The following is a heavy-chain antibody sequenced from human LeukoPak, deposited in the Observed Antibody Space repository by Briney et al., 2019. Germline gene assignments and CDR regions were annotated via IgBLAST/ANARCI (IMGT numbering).Heavy chain of an antibody. CDR1: GGSISSSSYY. Sequence: SETLSLTCTVSGGSISSSSYYWGWIREPPGKGLEWIGSIYYSGSTYYNPSLKSRVTISVDTSKNQFSLKLSSVTAADTAVYYCARDGSGWYGGLFDYWGQETLVTVSS. J-gene: IGHJ4*02. V-gene: IGHV4-39*07. CDR2: IYYSGST. CDR3: ARDGSGWYGGLFDY. D-gene: IGHD6-19*01.